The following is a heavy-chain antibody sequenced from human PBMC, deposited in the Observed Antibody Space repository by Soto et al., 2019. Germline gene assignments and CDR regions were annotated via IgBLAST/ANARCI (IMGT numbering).Heavy chain of an antibody. CDR1: GFTFSTYG. CDR2: IWYDGSHK. Sequence: QVQLVESGGGVVQPGRSLRLSCAASGFTFSTYGMNWVRQAPGMGLEWVAVIWYDGSHKDYADSVKGRFTISRDNSMNTLYLQMNSLRVEDTALYYCARAVGPFDYWGQGTLVTVSS. CDR3: ARAVGPFDY. J-gene: IGHJ4*02. D-gene: IGHD1-26*01. V-gene: IGHV3-33*01.